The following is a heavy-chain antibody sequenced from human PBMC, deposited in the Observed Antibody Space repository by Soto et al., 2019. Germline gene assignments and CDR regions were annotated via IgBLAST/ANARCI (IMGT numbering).Heavy chain of an antibody. Sequence: GESLKISCRCSGYTFSNFWIAWVRHLPGKGLEWMGIIYPGDHETRYSPSFHGKVTISADKSINTAYLQCSSLEASDSAFYYCARSPRSSPYFDYWGQGALVTVSS. CDR1: GYTFSNFW. CDR2: IYPGDHET. J-gene: IGHJ4*02. CDR3: ARSPRSSPYFDY. V-gene: IGHV5-51*01. D-gene: IGHD6-13*01.